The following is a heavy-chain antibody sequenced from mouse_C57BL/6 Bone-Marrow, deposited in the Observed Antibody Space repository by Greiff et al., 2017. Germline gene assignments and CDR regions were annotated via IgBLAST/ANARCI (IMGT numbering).Heavy chain of an antibody. V-gene: IGHV5-4*01. Sequence: EVKLVESGGGLVKPGGSLKLSCAASGFTFSSYAMSWVRQTPEKRLGWVATISDGGSYTYYPDNVKGRFTISRDNAKNNLYLQMSHLKSEDTAMYYCARDPGDGYYWFAYWGQGTLVTVSA. CDR1: GFTFSSYA. CDR2: ISDGGSYT. D-gene: IGHD2-3*01. J-gene: IGHJ3*01. CDR3: ARDPGDGYYWFAY.